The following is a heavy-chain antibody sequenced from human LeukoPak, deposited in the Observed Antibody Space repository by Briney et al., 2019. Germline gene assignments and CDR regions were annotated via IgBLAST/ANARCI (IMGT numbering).Heavy chain of an antibody. CDR1: GYTFTGYY. CDR2: INPNSGGT. J-gene: IGHJ3*02. Sequence: ASVKVSCKASGYTFTGYYMHWVRQAPGQGLEWMGWINPNSGGTKYAQKFQGRVTMTRDTSTSTAYMELSRLRSDDTAVYYCARYLGYYGSGSYSGEAFDIWGQGTMVTVSS. D-gene: IGHD3-10*01. V-gene: IGHV1-2*02. CDR3: ARYLGYYGSGSYSGEAFDI.